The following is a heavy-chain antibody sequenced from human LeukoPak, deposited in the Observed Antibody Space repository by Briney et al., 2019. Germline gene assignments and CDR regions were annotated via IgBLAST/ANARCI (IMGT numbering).Heavy chain of an antibody. CDR3: ARVVGYCSGGSCYRYFDY. CDR1: GGSISSYY. J-gene: IGHJ4*02. Sequence: PSETLSLTCTVSGGSISSYYWSWVRQPPGKGLEWIGYIYYSGSTNYNPSLKSRVTISVDTSKNQFSLKLSSVTAADTAVYYCARVVGYCSGGSCYRYFDYWGQGTLVTVSS. CDR2: IYYSGST. D-gene: IGHD2-15*01. V-gene: IGHV4-59*01.